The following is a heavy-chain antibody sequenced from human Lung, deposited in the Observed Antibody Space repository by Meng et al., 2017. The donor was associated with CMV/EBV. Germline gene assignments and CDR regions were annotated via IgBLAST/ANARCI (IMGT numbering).Heavy chain of an antibody. D-gene: IGHD2-2*02. CDR1: GYTFTGYY. Sequence: ASLXVSXKASGYTFTGYYMHWVLQAPGQGLEWMGWINPNSGGTNYAQKFQGRVTMTRDTSISTAYMELSRLRSDDTAVYYCASGGYCSSTSCYRGWFDPWGQGXLVTVSS. CDR2: INPNSGGT. V-gene: IGHV1-2*02. CDR3: ASGGYCSSTSCYRGWFDP. J-gene: IGHJ5*02.